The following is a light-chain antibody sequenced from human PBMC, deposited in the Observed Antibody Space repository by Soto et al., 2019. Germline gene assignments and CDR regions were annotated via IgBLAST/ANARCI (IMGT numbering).Light chain of an antibody. Sequence: EIVLTQAPGTLSLSPGDRATLSCRASQTLINTYLAWYQQRPGLAPRLLIYDASTRAPGIPDRFSGSGSGTDFPLTIRRLEPEDFAVYYRQQYTRSPALSFGGETRVDI. CDR1: QTLINTY. CDR3: QQYTRSPALS. CDR2: DAS. J-gene: IGKJ4*01. V-gene: IGKV3-20*01.